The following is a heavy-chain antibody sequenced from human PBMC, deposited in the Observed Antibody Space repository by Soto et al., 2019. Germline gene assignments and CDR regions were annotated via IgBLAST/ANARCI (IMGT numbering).Heavy chain of an antibody. CDR1: GYTFTGYY. D-gene: IGHD3-16*02. Sequence: SVKVSCKASGYTFTGYYMHWVRQAPGQGLEWMGWINPNSGGTNYAQKFQGRVTMTRDTSISAAYMELSRLRSDDTAVYYCARGPITFGGVIVIQSWFDPWGQGTLVTVSS. CDR3: ARGPITFGGVIVIQSWFDP. V-gene: IGHV1-2*02. J-gene: IGHJ5*02. CDR2: INPNSGGT.